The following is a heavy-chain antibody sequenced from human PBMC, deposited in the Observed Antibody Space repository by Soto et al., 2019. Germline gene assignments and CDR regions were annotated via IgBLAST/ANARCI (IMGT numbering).Heavy chain of an antibody. J-gene: IGHJ3*02. CDR2: IGGTGAPT. Sequence: EVQLLESGGGLEQPGGSLTLSCAASGFTFSNYAMTWVRQSPGKGLEWVSSIGGTGAPTKYADSVKGRFTISRDNSKNTVYLQSSSLRTEDTAVYYCGRDPNANHIGAFEMWGQVTVVTVAS. V-gene: IGHV3-23*01. CDR1: GFTFSNYA. CDR3: GRDPNANHIGAFEM. D-gene: IGHD2-8*01.